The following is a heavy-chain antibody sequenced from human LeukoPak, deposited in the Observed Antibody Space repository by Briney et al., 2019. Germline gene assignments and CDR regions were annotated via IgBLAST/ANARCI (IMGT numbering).Heavy chain of an antibody. J-gene: IGHJ4*02. Sequence: PGGSLRLSCAASGFTFSNFEMNWVRQAPGKGLEWVSYISSSGNTIYYADSLKGRFTISRDNAKNSLYLQMNSLRAEDTAVYYCARETDSTLFDYWGQGTLVTVSS. V-gene: IGHV3-48*03. CDR3: ARETDSTLFDY. CDR1: GFTFSNFE. D-gene: IGHD2-2*01. CDR2: ISSSGNTI.